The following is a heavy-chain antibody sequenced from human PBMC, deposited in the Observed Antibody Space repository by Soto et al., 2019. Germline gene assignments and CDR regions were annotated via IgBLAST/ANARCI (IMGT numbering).Heavy chain of an antibody. V-gene: IGHV3-53*01. J-gene: IGHJ4*02. D-gene: IGHD2-2*01. Sequence: GGSLRLSCAASGFTVSSNYMSWVRQAPGKGLEWVSVIYSGGSTYYADSVKGRFTISRDNSKNTLYLQMNSLRAEDTAVYYCARGVEDIVVVPAADWGQGTLVTVSS. CDR3: ARGVEDIVVVPAAD. CDR2: IYSGGST. CDR1: GFTVSSNY.